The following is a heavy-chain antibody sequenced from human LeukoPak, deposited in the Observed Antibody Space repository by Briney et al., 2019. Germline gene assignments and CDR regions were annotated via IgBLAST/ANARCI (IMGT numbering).Heavy chain of an antibody. CDR1: GFTFSTYE. D-gene: IGHD1-26*01. J-gene: IGHJ4*02. V-gene: IGHV3-48*03. CDR2: MSSSGSSK. Sequence: GGSLRLSCAASGFTFSTYEMNWVRQAPGKGLEWVSYMSSSGSSKYYAEFVKGRFTISRDNSKNMLYLQINSLRAEDTGLYYCTRETGATDSWGQGALVSVSS. CDR3: TRETGATDS.